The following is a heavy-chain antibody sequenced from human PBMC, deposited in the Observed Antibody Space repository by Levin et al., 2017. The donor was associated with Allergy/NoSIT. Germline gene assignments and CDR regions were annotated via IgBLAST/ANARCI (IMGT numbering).Heavy chain of an antibody. CDR1: GFTFSSSA. Sequence: GGSLRLSCAASGFTFSSSAMSWVRQAPGKWLEWVSTISGSGGTTYYPDSVKGRFTISRDNSKNTLYLQMNSLRAEDTAVYYCASCSGGSCYRGPNLDYWDQGTLVTVSS. D-gene: IGHD2-15*01. J-gene: IGHJ4*02. CDR2: ISGSGGTT. CDR3: ASCSGGSCYRGPNLDY. V-gene: IGHV3-23*01.